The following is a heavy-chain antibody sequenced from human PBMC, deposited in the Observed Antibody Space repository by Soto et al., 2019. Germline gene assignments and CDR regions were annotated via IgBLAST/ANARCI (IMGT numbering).Heavy chain of an antibody. CDR1: GYTFTTYY. CDR2: INPSGDNR. D-gene: IGHD6-13*01. Sequence: GASVKVSCKASGYTFTTYYIHWVRQAPGQGLEWMGVINPSGDNRGYAQKFQDRLTMTSDTSTSTVYMELNTLTSEDTAVYYCARAGYSRSWYFFGYWGQGTQVTRLL. J-gene: IGHJ4*02. V-gene: IGHV1-46*01. CDR3: ARAGYSRSWYFFGY.